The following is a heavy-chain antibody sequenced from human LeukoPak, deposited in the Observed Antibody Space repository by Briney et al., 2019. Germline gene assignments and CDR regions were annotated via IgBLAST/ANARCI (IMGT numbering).Heavy chain of an antibody. CDR1: GFTFSSYG. CDR3: ARARVPTGDYFDY. Sequence: PGGSLRLSCAASGFTFSSYGMHWVRQAPGKGLEWVAVIWYDGSNKYYADSVKGRFTISRDNSKNTLYLQMNSLRAEDTAVYYCARARVPTGDYFDYWGQGTLVTVSS. J-gene: IGHJ4*02. D-gene: IGHD1-26*01. V-gene: IGHV3-33*01. CDR2: IWYDGSNK.